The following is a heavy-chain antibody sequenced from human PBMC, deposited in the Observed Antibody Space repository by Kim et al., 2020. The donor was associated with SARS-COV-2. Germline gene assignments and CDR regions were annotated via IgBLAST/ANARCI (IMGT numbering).Heavy chain of an antibody. J-gene: IGHJ4*02. Sequence: GESLKISCKGSGYSFTSYWISWVRQMPGKGLEWMGRIDPSDSYTNYSPSFQGHVTISADKSISTAYLQWSSLKASDTAMYYCARLYCSSTSCYVKNFDYWGQGTLVTVSS. CDR3: ARLYCSSTSCYVKNFDY. CDR2: IDPSDSYT. CDR1: GYSFTSYW. V-gene: IGHV5-10-1*01. D-gene: IGHD2-2*01.